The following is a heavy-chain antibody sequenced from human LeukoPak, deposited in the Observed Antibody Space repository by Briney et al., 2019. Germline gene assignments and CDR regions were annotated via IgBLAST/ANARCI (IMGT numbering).Heavy chain of an antibody. CDR2: IIPIFVTA. CDR1: GGTFSSYA. CDR3: ARITIVRGIINSYFDY. D-gene: IGHD3-10*01. J-gene: IGHJ4*02. Sequence: SVKVSCKAWGGTFSSYAISWVRQARGQGLEWMGGIIPIFVTANYAQKFQGRVTITADESTSTAYMELSSLRSEDTAVYYCARITIVRGIINSYFDYWGQGTLVTVSS. V-gene: IGHV1-69*01.